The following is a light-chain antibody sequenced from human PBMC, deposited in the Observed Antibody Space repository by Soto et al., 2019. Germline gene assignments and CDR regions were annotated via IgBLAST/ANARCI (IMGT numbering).Light chain of an antibody. Sequence: EIVMTQSPATLSVSPGERATLSCRASQSVSSNLAWYQQKPGQAPRLLIYGASTRATGIPARFSGSGSGTEFTITISSLQSEDFAVYYCQQYNNWPPCTFGQGTKVEIK. V-gene: IGKV3-15*01. J-gene: IGKJ1*01. CDR3: QQYNNWPPCT. CDR2: GAS. CDR1: QSVSSN.